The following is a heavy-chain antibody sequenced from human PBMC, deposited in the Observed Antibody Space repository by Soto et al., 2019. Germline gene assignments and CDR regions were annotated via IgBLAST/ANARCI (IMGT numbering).Heavy chain of an antibody. CDR3: AKDKGVKPYSSGYRFDY. Sequence: GGSLRLSCAASGFTFSSYAMSWVRQAPGKGLECVSTISGSGGSTYYADSVKGRFTISRDNSKNTLYLQMNSLRAEDTAVYYCAKDKGVKPYSSGYRFDYWGQGTLVTVSS. V-gene: IGHV3-23*01. D-gene: IGHD3-22*01. J-gene: IGHJ4*02. CDR1: GFTFSSYA. CDR2: ISGSGGST.